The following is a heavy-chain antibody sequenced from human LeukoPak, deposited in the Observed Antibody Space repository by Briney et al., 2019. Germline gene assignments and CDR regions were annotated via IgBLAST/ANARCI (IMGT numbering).Heavy chain of an antibody. CDR3: ARDYSGSYLFDY. CDR1: GFTFSSYT. J-gene: IGHJ4*02. V-gene: IGHV3-30-3*01. CDR2: ISYDGSNK. Sequence: GRSLKLSCAASGFTFSSYTIHWVRQAPGKGLEWVAIISYDGSNKYYADSVKGRLTISRDNSKNTLYMQMNSLRAEGTAVYYCARDYSGSYLFDYWGQGTLVTVSS. D-gene: IGHD1-26*01.